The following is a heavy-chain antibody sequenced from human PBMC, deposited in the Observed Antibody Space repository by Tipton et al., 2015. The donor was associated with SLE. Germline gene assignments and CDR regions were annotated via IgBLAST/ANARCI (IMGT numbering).Heavy chain of an antibody. CDR3: ARGITAANAFDI. CDR2: INGSGST. V-gene: IGHV4-34*01. Sequence: TLSLTCAVYGGSFSDYFWSWIRQPPGKGLEWIGEINGSGSTNFIPSLKSRVTISVDTSKNQFSLKLSSVTAADTAVYYCARGITAANAFDIWGQGTMVTVSS. CDR1: GGSFSDYF. D-gene: IGHD6-25*01. J-gene: IGHJ3*02.